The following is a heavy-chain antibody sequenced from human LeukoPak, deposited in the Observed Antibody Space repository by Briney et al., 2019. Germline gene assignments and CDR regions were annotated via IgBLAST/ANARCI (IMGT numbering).Heavy chain of an antibody. D-gene: IGHD1-26*01. J-gene: IGHJ6*02. Sequence: SETLSLTCAVYGESFSGYYWSWIRQPPGKGLEWIGEINHSGSTNYNPSLKSRVTISVDTSKNQFSLKPSSVTAADTAVYYCARIVGGSYYYYYGMDVWGQGTTVTVSS. V-gene: IGHV4-34*01. CDR2: INHSGST. CDR3: ARIVGGSYYYYYGMDV. CDR1: GESFSGYY.